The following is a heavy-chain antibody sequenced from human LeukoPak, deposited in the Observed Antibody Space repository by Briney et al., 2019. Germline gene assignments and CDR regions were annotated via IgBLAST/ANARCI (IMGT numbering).Heavy chain of an antibody. CDR2: IIPIFGTS. V-gene: IGHV1-69*05. D-gene: IGHD2-15*01. CDR1: GGTFSSYA. Sequence: SVKVSCKASGGTFSSYAFSWVRQAPGQGLEWMGGIIPIFGTSNYAQKFQGRVTITTDESTSTAYMELSSLRSEDTAVYYCATTVVVAAQPTYGMDVWGQGTTVTVSS. J-gene: IGHJ6*02. CDR3: ATTVVVAAQPTYGMDV.